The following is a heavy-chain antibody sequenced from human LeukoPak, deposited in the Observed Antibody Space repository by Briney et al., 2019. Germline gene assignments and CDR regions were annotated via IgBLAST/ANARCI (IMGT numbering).Heavy chain of an antibody. CDR3: ARGREYFDY. CDR2: INHSGST. V-gene: IGHV4-34*01. D-gene: IGHD1-26*01. J-gene: IGHJ4*02. CDR1: GGSFSGYY. Sequence: PETLSLTCAVYGGSFSGYYWSWIRQPPGQGLEWIGEINHSGSTNYNPSLKSRVTISVDTSKNQFSLKLSSVTAADTAVYYCARGREYFDYWGQGTLVTVSS.